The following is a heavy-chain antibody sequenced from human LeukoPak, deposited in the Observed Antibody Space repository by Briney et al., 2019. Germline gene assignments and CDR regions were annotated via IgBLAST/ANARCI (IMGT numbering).Heavy chain of an antibody. D-gene: IGHD2-2*01. V-gene: IGHV1-18*01. CDR2: ISTYNGNT. J-gene: IGHJ4*02. Sequence: ASLKVSCKASGYTFVYYGINWVRQAPGQGLEWMGWISTYNGNTVHAEKFQDRLTMTTDTSTSTAYMELRSLRSDDTAVYYCARDRGYCSSTSCYGEYYFDYWGQGTLVTVSS. CDR1: GYTFVYYG. CDR3: ARDRGYCSSTSCYGEYYFDY.